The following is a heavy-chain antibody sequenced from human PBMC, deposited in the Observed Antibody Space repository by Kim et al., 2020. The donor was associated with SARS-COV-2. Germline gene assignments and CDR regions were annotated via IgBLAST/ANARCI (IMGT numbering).Heavy chain of an antibody. D-gene: IGHD3-10*01. CDR2: INHSGST. Sequence: SETLSLTCAVYGGSFSGYYWSWIRQPPGKGLEWIGEINHSGSTNYNPSLKSRVTISVDTSKNQFSLKLSSVTAADTAVYYCARRGVRGVLYYFDYWGQGTLVTVSS. V-gene: IGHV4-34*01. J-gene: IGHJ4*02. CDR3: ARRGVRGVLYYFDY. CDR1: GGSFSGYY.